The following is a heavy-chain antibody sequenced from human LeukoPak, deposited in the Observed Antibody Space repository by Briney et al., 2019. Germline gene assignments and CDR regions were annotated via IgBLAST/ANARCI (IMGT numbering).Heavy chain of an antibody. CDR3: ARDVPPFTRGVIIYPLDY. CDR1: GYTFTSYA. D-gene: IGHD3-10*01. J-gene: IGHJ4*02. CDR2: INTNTGNP. Sequence: GASVKVSCKTSGYTFTSYAMNWVRQAPGQGLEWMGWINTNTGNPTYAQGFTGRFVFSLDTSVSTAYLQISSLKAEDTAVYYCARDVPPFTRGVIIYPLDYWGQGTLVTVSS. V-gene: IGHV7-4-1*02.